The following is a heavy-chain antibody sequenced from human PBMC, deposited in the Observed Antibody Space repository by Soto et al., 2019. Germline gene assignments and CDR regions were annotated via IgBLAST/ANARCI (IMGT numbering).Heavy chain of an antibody. J-gene: IGHJ3*02. CDR3: ARAGRITMIVVVPFGAFDI. D-gene: IGHD3-22*01. CDR1: RGTFSMYA. Sequence: SVKLSCEASRGTFSMYAIRWVRQAPVQGLEWMGGIIPIFGTANYAQKFQGRVTMTRDTSTSTVYMELSSLRSEDTAVYYCARAGRITMIVVVPFGAFDIWGQGTMVTVSS. V-gene: IGHV1-69*05. CDR2: IIPIFGTA.